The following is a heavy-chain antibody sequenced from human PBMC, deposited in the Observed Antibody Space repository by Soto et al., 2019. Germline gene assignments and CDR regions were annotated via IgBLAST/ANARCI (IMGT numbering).Heavy chain of an antibody. CDR3: ARGLYYYDSRGYWGY. CDR1: GFTFSSYG. CDR2: IWYDGSNK. V-gene: IGHV3-33*01. J-gene: IGHJ4*02. Sequence: GGSLRLSSAASGFTFSSYGMHWVRQAPGKGLEWVAVIWYDGSNKYYADSVKGRFTISRDNAKNSLYLQMNSLRDEDTAVYYRARGLYYYDSRGYWGYWGQGTLVTVS. D-gene: IGHD3-22*01.